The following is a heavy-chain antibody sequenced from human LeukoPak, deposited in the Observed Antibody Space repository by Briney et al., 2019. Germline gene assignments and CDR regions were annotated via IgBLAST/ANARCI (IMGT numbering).Heavy chain of an antibody. CDR3: ARPSAVAGSPHYYAYMDV. D-gene: IGHD6-19*01. Sequence: GGSLRLSCAASGFTFSNYAMNWVRQTPGKGLEWVASISSSSNHINYVDSVKGRFTVSRDNADFSLFLHMDSLRTEDSGIYYCARPSAVAGSPHYYAYMDVWGKGTTVTVSS. CDR1: GFTFSNYA. V-gene: IGHV3-21*04. CDR2: ISSSSNHI. J-gene: IGHJ6*03.